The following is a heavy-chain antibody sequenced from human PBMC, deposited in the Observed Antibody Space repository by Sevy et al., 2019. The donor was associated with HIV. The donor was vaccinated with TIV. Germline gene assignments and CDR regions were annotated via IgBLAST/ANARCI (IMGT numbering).Heavy chain of an antibody. V-gene: IGHV3-23*01. D-gene: IGHD2-8*01. CDR3: AREGCTQPHDY. J-gene: IGHJ4*02. CDR1: GFSFAKYS. CDR2: FSFGCGRI. Sequence: GGSLRLSCAASGFSFAKYSMSWVGQAPGKGLEWVSTFSFGCGRINYADSVKGRFTISRDDSKNTLFLQMNSLRAEDTATYFCAREGCTQPHDYWGQGTLVTVSS.